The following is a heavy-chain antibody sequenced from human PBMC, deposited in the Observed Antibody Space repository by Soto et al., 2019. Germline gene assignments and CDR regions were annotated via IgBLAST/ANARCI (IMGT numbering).Heavy chain of an antibody. CDR2: IYYSGST. CDR1: GGSISSYY. J-gene: IGHJ4*02. CDR3: ARRFAVAGTDYFDY. D-gene: IGHD6-19*01. Sequence: PSETLSLTCTVSGGSISSYYWSWIRQPPGKGLEWIGYIYYSGSTNYNPSLKSRVTISVDTSKNQFSLKLSSVTAADTAVYYCARRFAVAGTDYFDYWGQGTLVTVSS. V-gene: IGHV4-59*08.